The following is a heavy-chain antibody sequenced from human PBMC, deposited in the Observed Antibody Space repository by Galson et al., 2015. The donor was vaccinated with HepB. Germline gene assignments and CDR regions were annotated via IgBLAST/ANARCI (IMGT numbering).Heavy chain of an antibody. CDR3: ARGGLRGPTSFDY. V-gene: IGHV3-53*04. Sequence: SLRLSCAASGFIVSDKYMSWVRQAPGKGLEWVSIIYSGDGTYYADSVKGRFTISRHNSKNTLYLQMNSLRVEDTAVYYCARGGLRGPTSFDYWGQGTLVTVSS. D-gene: IGHD4-17*01. CDR1: GFIVSDKY. J-gene: IGHJ4*02. CDR2: IYSGDGT.